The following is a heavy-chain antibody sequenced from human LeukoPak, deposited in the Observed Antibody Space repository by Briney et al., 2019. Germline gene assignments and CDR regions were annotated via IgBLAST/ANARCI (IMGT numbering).Heavy chain of an antibody. CDR1: GFTFSGYS. CDR2: ITSSGSSM. Sequence: GGSLRLSCAGSGFTFSGYSLNWVRQAPGKGLEWVSSITSSGSSMYYADSVKGRFTISRDNAESSVYLQMNSLRAEDTAVYYCARGRQNYWGQGTLVTVSS. J-gene: IGHJ4*02. CDR3: ARGRQNY. V-gene: IGHV3-21*01.